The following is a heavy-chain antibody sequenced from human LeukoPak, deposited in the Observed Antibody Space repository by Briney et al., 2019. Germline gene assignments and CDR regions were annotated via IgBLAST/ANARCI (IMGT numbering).Heavy chain of an antibody. CDR2: ISSSGSTI. J-gene: IGHJ5*02. Sequence: GGSLRLSCAASGFTFSSYEMNWVRQAPGKGLEWVSYISSSGSTIYYADSVKGRFTISRDNAKNSLYLQMNSLRAEDTAVYYCARDGQYSGTMGDWFDPWGQGTLVTVSP. CDR1: GFTFSSYE. V-gene: IGHV3-48*03. CDR3: ARDGQYSGTMGDWFDP. D-gene: IGHD1-26*01.